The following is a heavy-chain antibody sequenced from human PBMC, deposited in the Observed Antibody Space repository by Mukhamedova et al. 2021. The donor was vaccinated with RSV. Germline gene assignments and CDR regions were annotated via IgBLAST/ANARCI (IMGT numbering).Heavy chain of an antibody. CDR3: TRHSQGAGIIGDY. CDR1: W. J-gene: IGHJ4*02. D-gene: IGHD6-13*01. Sequence: WIGWVRQKPGEGLEWVGIIYPDDSDVRYSPSFQGHVTLSVDKSLNTAYLQWGSLETSDTDTYYCTRHSQGAGIIGDYGGQGALV. V-gene: IGHV5-51*01. CDR2: IYPDDSDV.